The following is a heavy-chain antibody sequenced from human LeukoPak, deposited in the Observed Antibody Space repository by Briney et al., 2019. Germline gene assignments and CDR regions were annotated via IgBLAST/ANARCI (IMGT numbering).Heavy chain of an antibody. J-gene: IGHJ4*02. V-gene: IGHV1-2*02. CDR2: INPNTGAT. CDR3: ARDRGYTYGNYFDF. CDR1: GYSFTGTY. D-gene: IGHD5-18*01. Sequence: ASVRVSFKASGYSFTGTYLHWVRQAPGQGPEWLGWINPNTGATNYAESFRGRVTMTRDTSINTAYVELSRLTSDDTAVYYCARDRGYTYGNYFDFWSQGTLVTVSS.